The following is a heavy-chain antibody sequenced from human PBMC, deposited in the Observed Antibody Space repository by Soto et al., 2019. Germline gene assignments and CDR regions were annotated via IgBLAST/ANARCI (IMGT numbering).Heavy chain of an antibody. CDR3: ARDPYHVLMVNAPNLYGMDV. J-gene: IGHJ6*02. CDR1: GYTFTTYD. D-gene: IGHD2-8*01. V-gene: IGHV1-18*01. CDR2: ISTYNGNT. Sequence: ASVKVSCKASGYTFTTYDISWVRQAHGQGLEWMGRISTYNGNTNYPQSLQGRLTMTTDTSTTTAYMELRSLRSDDTAVYYCARDPYHVLMVNAPNLYGMDVWGQGTTVTVSS.